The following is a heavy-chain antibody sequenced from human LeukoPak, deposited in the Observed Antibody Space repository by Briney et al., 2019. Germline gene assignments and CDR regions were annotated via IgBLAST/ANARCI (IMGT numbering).Heavy chain of an antibody. CDR1: GFTFGHVA. J-gene: IGHJ4*02. D-gene: IGHD3-9*01. Sequence: GRSLRLSCVGSGFTFGHVALHWVRQAPGKGLEWVAVTTYNGSVNFYADSVRGRFTISRDNAKNTLFLQRSSLGVEDTAGYYCTRMDLLTSGIPSGFIYWGQGTLVTVSS. V-gene: IGHV3-30-3*01. CDR2: TTYNGSVN. CDR3: TRMDLLTSGIPSGFIY.